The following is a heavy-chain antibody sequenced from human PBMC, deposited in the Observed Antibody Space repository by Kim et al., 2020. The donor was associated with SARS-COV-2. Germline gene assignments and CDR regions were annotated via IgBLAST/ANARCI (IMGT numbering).Heavy chain of an antibody. Sequence: SVKVSCKASGGTFSSYAISWVRQAPGQGLEWMGRIIPILGIANYAQKFQGRVTITADKSTSTAYMELSSLRSDDTAVYYCARDRDSGDSLYLDYWGQGTLVTVSS. J-gene: IGHJ4*02. CDR2: IIPILGIA. CDR1: GGTFSSYA. V-gene: IGHV1-69*04. CDR3: ARDRDSGDSLYLDY. D-gene: IGHD4-17*01.